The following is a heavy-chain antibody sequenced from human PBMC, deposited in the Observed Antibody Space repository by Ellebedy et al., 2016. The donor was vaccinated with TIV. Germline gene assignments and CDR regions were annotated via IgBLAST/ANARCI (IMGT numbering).Heavy chain of an antibody. Sequence: MPSETLSLTCSVTGYSISSGYYWGWIRPSPGKGLEWIGSIYPDGSTYYSPSLRSRVTISVDTSKNEFSLKLSSVTAADKAVYYCARRNWNFALRTDYFDSWGRGTLVTVSS. D-gene: IGHD1-7*01. CDR2: IYPDGST. CDR1: GYSISSGYY. J-gene: IGHJ4*02. CDR3: ARRNWNFALRTDYFDS. V-gene: IGHV4-38-2*02.